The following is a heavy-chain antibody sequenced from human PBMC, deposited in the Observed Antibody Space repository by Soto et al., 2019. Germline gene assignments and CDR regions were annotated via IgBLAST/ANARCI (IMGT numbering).Heavy chain of an antibody. CDR1: GYSFTSYL. CDR2: IYPGDSDT. D-gene: IGHD1-1*01. V-gene: IGHV5-51*01. Sequence: PGESLKISCKGSGYSFTSYLIGWVRQMPGKGLEWMGIIYPGDSDTRYSPSFQGQVTISADKSFSTAYLQWSRLKASDTAMYYCARHRTTGYSLAAFDIWGQGTVVTVSS. J-gene: IGHJ3*02. CDR3: ARHRTTGYSLAAFDI.